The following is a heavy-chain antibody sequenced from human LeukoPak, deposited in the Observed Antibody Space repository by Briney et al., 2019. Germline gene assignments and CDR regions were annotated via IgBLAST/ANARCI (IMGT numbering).Heavy chain of an antibody. J-gene: IGHJ3*02. D-gene: IGHD2-21*01. CDR1: GFTFRKFW. CDR2: INPDDKST. CDR3: VTIVETSIDAFDI. V-gene: IGHV3-74*01. Sequence: GGSLRLSCAASGFTFRKFWPHWVRQSPGKGLVWVSRINPDDKSTSYADSVKGRFTISSDNAQNTLYLQMNSLRAEDTAVYYCVTIVETSIDAFDIWGQGTMVTVSS.